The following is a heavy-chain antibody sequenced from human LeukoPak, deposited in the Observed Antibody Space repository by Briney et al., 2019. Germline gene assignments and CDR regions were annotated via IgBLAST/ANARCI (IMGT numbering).Heavy chain of an antibody. J-gene: IGHJ4*02. CDR2: IKEDGSEK. Sequence: GGSLRLSCAASGFTFRNYWMSWVRQAPGKGLEWVANIKEDGSEKYYVDSVKGRFTISRDNAKNTLYLQMNSLRAEDTAVYYCAREPYDYWGQGALVTVSS. CDR3: AREPYDY. V-gene: IGHV3-7*01. CDR1: GFTFRNYW.